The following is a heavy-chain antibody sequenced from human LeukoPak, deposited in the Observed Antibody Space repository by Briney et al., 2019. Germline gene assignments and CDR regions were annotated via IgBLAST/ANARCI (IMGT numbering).Heavy chain of an antibody. CDR2: VGPHSTFT. D-gene: IGHD2/OR15-2a*01. V-gene: IGHV1-2*02. J-gene: IGHJ4*02. CDR1: GFTFTDHY. CDR3: VREGEGPLSKDFDY. Sequence: ASMKVSCKSSGFTFTDHYIHWVRQGPGQGLEWMGYVGPHSTFTSSPQEFQGRVTMTRDASMSTAYMELTRLTSDDTAVYYCVREGEGPLSKDFDYWGQGTLVTVSS.